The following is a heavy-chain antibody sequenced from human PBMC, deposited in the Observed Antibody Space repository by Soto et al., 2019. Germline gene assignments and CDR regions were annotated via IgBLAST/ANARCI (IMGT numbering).Heavy chain of an antibody. V-gene: IGHV1-8*01. J-gene: IGHJ6*03. CDR1: GYTFTSYD. CDR3: ARGLGTMVRGQPKTYYYYYMDV. Sequence: ASVKVSCTASGYTFTSYDINWVRQATGQGREWMGWMNPNSGNTGYAQKFQGRVTMTRNTSISTTYMKLSSLRFEDTAVYYCARGLGTMVRGQPKTYYYYYMDVWGKGTTVTVSS. D-gene: IGHD3-10*01. CDR2: MNPNSGNT.